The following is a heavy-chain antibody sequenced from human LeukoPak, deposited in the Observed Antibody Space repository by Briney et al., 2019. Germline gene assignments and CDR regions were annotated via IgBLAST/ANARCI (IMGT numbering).Heavy chain of an antibody. CDR3: ARGLVSQGRFDY. J-gene: IGHJ4*02. D-gene: IGHD6-6*01. CDR1: GYTFTGYY. V-gene: IGHV1-2*02. Sequence: ASVKVSCKASGYTFTGYYMHWVRQAPGQGLERMGWINPNSGGTNYAQKFQGRVTMTRDTSISTAYMELSRLRSDDAAVYYCARGLVSQGRFDYWGQGTLVTVSS. CDR2: INPNSGGT.